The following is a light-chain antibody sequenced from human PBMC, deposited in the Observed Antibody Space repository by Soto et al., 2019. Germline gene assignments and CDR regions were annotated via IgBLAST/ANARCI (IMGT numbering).Light chain of an antibody. J-gene: IGLJ2*01. CDR2: GNS. CDR3: QSYDSSLSGSVV. Sequence: QSVLTQPPSVSGAPGQRVTISCTGSSSNIGAGYDVHWYQQLPGTAPKLLIYGNSNRPSGVPERFSGSKSGTSASLAITGLQAEDEADYYCQSYDSSLSGSVVFGGGIKLTVL. V-gene: IGLV1-40*01. CDR1: SSNIGAGYD.